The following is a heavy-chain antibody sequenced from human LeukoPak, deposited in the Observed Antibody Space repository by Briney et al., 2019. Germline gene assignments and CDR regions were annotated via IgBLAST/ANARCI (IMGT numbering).Heavy chain of an antibody. CDR3: ARTYDSSGSVPPDYFDY. V-gene: IGHV1-69*13. CDR2: IIPIFGTA. Sequence: ASVKVSCKASGGTFSSYAISWVRQAPGQGLEWMRGIIPIFGTANYAQKFQGRVTITADESTSTAYLELSSLRSEDTAVYYCARTYDSSGSVPPDYFDYWGQGTLVTVSS. D-gene: IGHD3-22*01. J-gene: IGHJ4*02. CDR1: GGTFSSYA.